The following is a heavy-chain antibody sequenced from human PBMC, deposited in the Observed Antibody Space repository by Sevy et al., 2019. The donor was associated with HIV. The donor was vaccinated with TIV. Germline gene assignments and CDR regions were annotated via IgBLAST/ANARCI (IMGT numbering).Heavy chain of an antibody. CDR2: ITRNSYEAYGGTT. CDR3: TRGLATADTPEYYFDY. V-gene: IGHV3-49*03. CDR1: GFTFDDYA. Sequence: GGSLRLSCTTPGFTFDDYAMSWFRQAPGKGLEWVAFITRNSYEAYGGTTDYGASVKGRFIISRDDSKSIAYLQMNSLKTEDTGVYYCTRGLATADTPEYYFDYWGQGTLVTVSS. J-gene: IGHJ4*02. D-gene: IGHD5-12*01.